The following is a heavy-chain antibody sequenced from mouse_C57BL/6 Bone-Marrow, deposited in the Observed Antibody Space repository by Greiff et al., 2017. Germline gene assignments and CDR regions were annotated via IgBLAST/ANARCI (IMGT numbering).Heavy chain of an antibody. V-gene: IGHV1-50*01. J-gene: IGHJ1*03. CDR1: GYTFTSYW. D-gene: IGHD4-1*01. CDR2: IDPSDSYT. Sequence: QVQLQQPGAELVKPGASVKLSCKASGYTFTSYWMQWVKQRPGQGLEWIGEIDPSDSYTNYNQKFKGKATLTVDTSSSTAYMQLSSLTSEDSAVYYCARTGTWYFEVWGTGTTVTVSS. CDR3: ARTGTWYFEV.